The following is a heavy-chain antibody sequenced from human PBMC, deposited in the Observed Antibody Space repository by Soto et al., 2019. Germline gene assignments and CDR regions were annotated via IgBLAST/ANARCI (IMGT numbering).Heavy chain of an antibody. J-gene: IGHJ3*02. Sequence: ASVKVSCKASGFTFTSSAVQWVRQARGQRLEWIGWISAYNGNTNYAQKLQGRVTMTTDTSTSTAYMELRSLRSDDTAVYYCARHTRDIVVVVAATHHDAFDIWGQGTMVTVSS. CDR2: ISAYNGNT. CDR1: GFTFTSSA. CDR3: ARHTRDIVVVVAATHHDAFDI. D-gene: IGHD2-15*01. V-gene: IGHV1-18*01.